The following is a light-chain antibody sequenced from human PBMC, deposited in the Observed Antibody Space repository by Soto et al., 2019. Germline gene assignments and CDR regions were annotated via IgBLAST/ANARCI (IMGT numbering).Light chain of an antibody. J-gene: IGKJ1*01. CDR2: RIY. Sequence: NVFSHSPVTLSLSKGERATPSCRASQTLGRNYLAWYQQKPGQAPRLLIHRIYIRAAGIPDRFSGSASGTDFTLTITRLEPEAFAVYHCQQYGWSWTFGQGTKV. V-gene: IGKV3-20*01. CDR1: QTLGRNY. CDR3: QQYGWSWT.